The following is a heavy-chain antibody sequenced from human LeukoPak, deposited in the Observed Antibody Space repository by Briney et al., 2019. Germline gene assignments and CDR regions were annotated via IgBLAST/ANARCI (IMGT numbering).Heavy chain of an antibody. V-gene: IGHV3-11*04. J-gene: IGHJ6*03. CDR1: GFSFSDYY. CDR2: ISSSGSTI. CDR3: ARHPTYYDILTGYYYYYYMDV. Sequence: PGGSLRLSCAASGFSFSDYYMSWIRQAPGKGLAWVSYISSSGSTILHADSVKGRFTISRDNAKNSLYLQMNSLRAEDTAVYYCARHPTYYDILTGYYYYYYMDVWGKGTTVTVSS. D-gene: IGHD3-9*01.